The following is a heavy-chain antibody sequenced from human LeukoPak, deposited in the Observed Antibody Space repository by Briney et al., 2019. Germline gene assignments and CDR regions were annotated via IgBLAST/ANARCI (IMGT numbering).Heavy chain of an antibody. V-gene: IGHV1-18*01. CDR3: ARETTVGAAQY. Sequence: ASVNVSFKASGYTFSKFGISWVRQAPGQGLEWMGWISPYNGNTDYAQNLQGRVTMTTDTSTSTAYLEVKNLRTDDTAVYYCARETTVGAAQYWGQGTLVTVSS. CDR1: GYTFSKFG. CDR2: ISPYNGNT. D-gene: IGHD4-23*01. J-gene: IGHJ4*02.